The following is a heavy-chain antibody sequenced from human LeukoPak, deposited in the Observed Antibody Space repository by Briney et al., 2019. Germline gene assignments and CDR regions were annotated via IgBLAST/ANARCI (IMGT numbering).Heavy chain of an antibody. Sequence: GGSLRLSCAASGFSLSSYDMNWVRQAPGKGLEWVSSICTTSTYIYYRYSVKGRFTISRDNARNSLYLQMNGLRAEDTAVYYCARADCFSSTCYLRSSWFDPWGQGTLVTVSS. CDR3: ARADCFSSTCYLRSSWFDP. CDR1: GFSLSSYD. D-gene: IGHD2-2*01. J-gene: IGHJ5*02. CDR2: ICTTSTYI. V-gene: IGHV3-21*01.